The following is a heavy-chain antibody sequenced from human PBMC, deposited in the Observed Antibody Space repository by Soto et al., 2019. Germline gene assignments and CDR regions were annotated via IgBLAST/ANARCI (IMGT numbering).Heavy chain of an antibody. Sequence: QVQLVQSGAEVKKPGASVRVSCKASGYSFTDYHIHWVRQAPGQGLEWLGRINPKSGGTSTAQKFQGWVTMTRDRSISTVYMELTRLISDDTAVYFCARGHSTYCSNGVCSFFYNHEMDVWGQGTTVTVSS. CDR3: ARGHSTYCSNGVCSFFYNHEMDV. V-gene: IGHV1-2*04. CDR1: GYSFTDYH. J-gene: IGHJ6*02. CDR2: INPKSGGT. D-gene: IGHD2-8*01.